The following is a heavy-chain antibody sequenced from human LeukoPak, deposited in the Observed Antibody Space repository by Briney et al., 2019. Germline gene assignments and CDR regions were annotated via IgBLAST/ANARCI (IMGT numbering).Heavy chain of an antibody. CDR3: AKAPNIVVVPAAIDY. CDR1: GFTFSTYS. J-gene: IGHJ4*02. CDR2: VSSRSSTI. D-gene: IGHD2-2*01. Sequence: GGSLRLSCEASGFTFSTYSMTWVRQAPGKGLEWVSYVSSRSSTIYYADSVKGRFTISRDNSKNTLYLQMNSLRAEDTAVYYCAKAPNIVVVPAAIDYWGQGTLVTVSS. V-gene: IGHV3-48*01.